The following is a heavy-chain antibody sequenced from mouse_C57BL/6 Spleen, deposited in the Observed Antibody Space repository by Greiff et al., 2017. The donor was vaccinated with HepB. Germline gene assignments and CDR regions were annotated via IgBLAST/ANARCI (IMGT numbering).Heavy chain of an antibody. Sequence: LQQSGPELVKPGASVKISCKASGYAFSSSWMNWVKQRPGKGLEWIGRIYPGDGDTNYNGKCKGKATLTADKSSSTAYMQLSRLTSEDSAVYSCARSPRGAQARGFASWGQRTLVTVSA. V-gene: IGHV1-82*01. CDR3: ARSPRGAQARGFAS. D-gene: IGHD3-2*02. J-gene: IGHJ3*01. CDR1: GYAFSSSW. CDR2: IYPGDGDT.